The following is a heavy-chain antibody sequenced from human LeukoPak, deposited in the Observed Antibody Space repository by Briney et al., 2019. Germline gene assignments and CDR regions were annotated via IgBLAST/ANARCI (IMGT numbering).Heavy chain of an antibody. CDR1: GGSISPYY. J-gene: IGHJ4*02. CDR3: ARDSGYDGGHFDY. D-gene: IGHD5-12*01. Sequence: SETLSLTCSVSGGSISPYYWSWIRQPPGKGLEWIGYIYYSGSTNYNPSLKSRVTISVDTSKNQFSLKLSSVTAADTAVYYCARDSGYDGGHFDYWGQGTLVTVSS. V-gene: IGHV4-59*01. CDR2: IYYSGST.